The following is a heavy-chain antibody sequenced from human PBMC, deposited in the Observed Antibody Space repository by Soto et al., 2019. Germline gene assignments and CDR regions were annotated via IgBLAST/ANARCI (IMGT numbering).Heavy chain of an antibody. V-gene: IGHV3-23*01. J-gene: IGHJ4*02. D-gene: IGHD4-17*01. CDR2: ISGSADTT. CDR3: AKDGIDTVTFEY. CDR1: GFTFSSYA. Sequence: EVQLLESGGGLVQPGGSLRLSCAASGFTFSSYAMSWVRHTPGKGLEWVSVISGSADTTVYADSVKGRFATSRDNAKNTVYLKMNSLRADDTAVYYCAKDGIDTVTFEYWGQGTLVTVSS.